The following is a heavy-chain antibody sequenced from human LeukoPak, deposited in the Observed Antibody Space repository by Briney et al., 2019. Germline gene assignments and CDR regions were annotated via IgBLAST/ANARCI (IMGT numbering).Heavy chain of an antibody. CDR2: IYYSGST. CDR1: GGSVSSNH. D-gene: IGHD1-1*01. J-gene: IGHJ6*02. CDR3: ARDVWNDGRYGMDV. Sequence: PSETLSLTCTVSGGSVSSNHWSWIRQPPGKGLEWIGYIYYSGSTNYNPSLKSRVTISVDTSKNQFSLKLSSVTAADTAVYYCARDVWNDGRYGMDVWGQGTTVTVSS. V-gene: IGHV4-59*02.